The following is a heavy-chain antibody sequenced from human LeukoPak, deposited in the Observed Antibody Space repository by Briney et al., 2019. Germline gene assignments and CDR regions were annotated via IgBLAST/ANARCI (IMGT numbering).Heavy chain of an antibody. CDR1: GFTFSCDA. V-gene: IGHV3-23*01. J-gene: IGHJ4*02. CDR3: SGGAKCHVTSHSL. D-gene: IGHD1-1*01. Sequence: TGGSLRLSYAVSGFTFSCDAKGWVRQAPGKGLEWVSAISGSGGSTYYADSVKGRFTISRDNSKNTLNLQMNSLRAEDTAVYYCSGGAKCHVTSHSLWGQGTLVTVSS. CDR2: ISGSGGST.